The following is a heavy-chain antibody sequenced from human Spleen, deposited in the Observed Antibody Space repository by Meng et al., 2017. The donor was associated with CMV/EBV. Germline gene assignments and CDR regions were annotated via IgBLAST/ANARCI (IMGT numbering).Heavy chain of an antibody. V-gene: IGHV3-23*01. D-gene: IGHD6-13*01. J-gene: IGHJ4*02. CDR3: AKDSGNWSFDY. Sequence: GGSLRLSCAASGFTFSRYAMSWVRQTPGKGLEWISTINVSGGSTYYADSVKGRFTISRDNSKSTLSLQMDSLRAEDTAVYFCAKDSGNWSFDYWGQGTLVTVSS. CDR2: INVSGGST. CDR1: GFTFSRYA.